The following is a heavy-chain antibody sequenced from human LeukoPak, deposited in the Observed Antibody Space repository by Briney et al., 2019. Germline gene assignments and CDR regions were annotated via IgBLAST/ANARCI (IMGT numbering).Heavy chain of an antibody. D-gene: IGHD1-14*01. CDR3: ARSPRYFNNWFDP. J-gene: IGHJ5*02. V-gene: IGHV4-30-4*07. CDR2: IHDSGST. CDR1: GDSISSGGYS. Sequence: SETLSLTCAVSGDSISSGGYSWSWIRQTPGKGLEWIAYIHDSGSTYNNPSLKTRLSISIDTSKNQFSLKLHSVTAADTAVYYCARSPRYFNNWFDPWGQGTLVTVSS.